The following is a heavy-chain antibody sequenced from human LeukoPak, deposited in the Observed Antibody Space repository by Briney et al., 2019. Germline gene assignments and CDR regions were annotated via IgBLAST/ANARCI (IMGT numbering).Heavy chain of an antibody. D-gene: IGHD1/OR15-1a*01. CDR2: INPNSGGT. CDR3: ARGNNLWTLDY. V-gene: IGHV1-2*02. J-gene: IGHJ4*02. CDR1: GYTFTSYG. Sequence: ASVKVSCKASGYTFTSYGISWVRQAPGQGLEWMGWINPNSGGTNYAQKFQGRVTMTRDTSISTAYMELSRLRSDDTAVYYYARGNNLWTLDYWGQGTLVTVSS.